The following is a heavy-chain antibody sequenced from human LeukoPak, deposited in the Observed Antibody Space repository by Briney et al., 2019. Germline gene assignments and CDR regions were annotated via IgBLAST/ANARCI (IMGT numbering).Heavy chain of an antibody. CDR1: GNTLRELP. V-gene: IGHV1-24*01. Sequence: ASVKVSCKLSGNTLRELPIQWVRQAGGKGLEWMAGFDPENVEIVYAQKFQGRVTMTEDTSTNTAYMELTSLTSDDTALYYCATRGSDFWSGFDYWGQGTQVTVSS. D-gene: IGHD3-3*01. CDR3: ATRGSDFWSGFDY. J-gene: IGHJ4*02. CDR2: FDPENVEI.